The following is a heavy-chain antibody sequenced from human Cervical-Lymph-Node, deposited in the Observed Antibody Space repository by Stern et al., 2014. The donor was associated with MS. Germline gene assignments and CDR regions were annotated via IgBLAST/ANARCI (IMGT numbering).Heavy chain of an antibody. D-gene: IGHD3-16*01. CDR2: IHYSVST. V-gene: IGHV4-31*03. J-gene: IGHJ4*02. CDR3: ARSDRLWGSFDY. CDR1: GGSISSTGYY. Sequence: QVQLQESGPGLVKPSQTLSLTCTVSGGSISSTGYYWSWIRQHPGKGLEWIGYIHYSVSTYYNPSLKSRGTISVDTSKNQFSLKLSSVTAADTALYYCARSDRLWGSFDYWGQGSLVAVSS.